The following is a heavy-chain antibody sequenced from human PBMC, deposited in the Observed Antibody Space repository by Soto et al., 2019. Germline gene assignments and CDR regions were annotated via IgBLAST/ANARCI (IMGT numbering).Heavy chain of an antibody. CDR3: ARDRNAGTTAKFDY. J-gene: IGHJ4*02. CDR1: GGTFSSYA. CDR2: IIPIFGTA. V-gene: IGHV1-69*13. D-gene: IGHD1-1*01. Sequence: SVKVSCKASGGTFSSYAISWVRQAPGQGLEWMGGIIPIFGTANYAQKFQGRVTITADESTSTAYMELSSLRSEDTAVYYCARDRNAGTTAKFDYWGQGTLVTVSS.